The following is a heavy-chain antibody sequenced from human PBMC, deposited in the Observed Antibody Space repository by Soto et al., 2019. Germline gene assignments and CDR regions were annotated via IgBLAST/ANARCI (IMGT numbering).Heavy chain of an antibody. CDR1: GFTFGTYA. Sequence: GGSLRLSCAASGFTFGTYAMSWVRQAPGKGLEWVSYAGTSRKYIFYADSVRGRFTISRDDARNSVYLQLNSLRDEDTAVYYCVRDRDWAFDIWGQGTMVT. V-gene: IGHV3-21*06. CDR3: VRDRDWAFDI. J-gene: IGHJ3*02. D-gene: IGHD3-9*01. CDR2: AGTSRKYI.